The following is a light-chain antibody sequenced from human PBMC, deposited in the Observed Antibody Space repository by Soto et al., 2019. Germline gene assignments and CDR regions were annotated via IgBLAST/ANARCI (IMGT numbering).Light chain of an antibody. CDR1: HDISTY. CDR2: EAS. V-gene: IGKV1-9*01. J-gene: IGKJ5*01. Sequence: IRMTQSPSSLSASVGDRVTITCRASHDISTYLAWYQQKPGKAPKLMIYEASTLQRGVPSRFSGSGSGTEFTLTISGLLPEDFATYHCQQLNTLPFTFGQGTRLEIK. CDR3: QQLNTLPFT.